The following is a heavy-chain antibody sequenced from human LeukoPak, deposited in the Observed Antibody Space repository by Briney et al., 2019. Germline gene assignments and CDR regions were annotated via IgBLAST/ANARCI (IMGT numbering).Heavy chain of an antibody. CDR2: ISSSSSYI. D-gene: IGHD5-24*01. CDR1: GFTFSSYS. J-gene: IGHJ6*02. Sequence: GGSLRLSCAASGFTFSSYSMNWVRQAPGKGLEWVSSISSSSSYIYYADSVKGRFTISRDNDKNSLYLQMNSLRAEDTAVYYCASSGLEMPFATDYYGMDVWGQGTTVTVSS. CDR3: ASSGLEMPFATDYYGMDV. V-gene: IGHV3-21*01.